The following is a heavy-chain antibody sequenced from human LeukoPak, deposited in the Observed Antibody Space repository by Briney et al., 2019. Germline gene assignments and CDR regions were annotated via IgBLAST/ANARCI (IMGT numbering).Heavy chain of an antibody. Sequence: GGSLRLSCAASGFTFSSYAMSWVRQAPGKGLEWVSAISGSGGSTYYADSVKGRFTISRDNSKNTLYLQMNSLRAEDTAVYYCAKAGEVLRFLEWLGAHWFDPWGQGTLVTVSS. CDR3: AKAGEVLRFLEWLGAHWFDP. CDR1: GFTFSSYA. J-gene: IGHJ5*02. V-gene: IGHV3-23*01. CDR2: ISGSGGST. D-gene: IGHD3-3*01.